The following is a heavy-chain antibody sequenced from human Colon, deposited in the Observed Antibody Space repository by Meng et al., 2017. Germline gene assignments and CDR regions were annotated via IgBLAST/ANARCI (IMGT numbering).Heavy chain of an antibody. V-gene: IGHV4-34*01. CDR1: GGSFSGYY. D-gene: IGHD5-12*01. Sequence: QVHLQQWGAGLLKPSETLFRTFAVYGGSFSGYYWSWIRQPPGKGLEWIGEINHSGSTNYNPSLKSRVTISVDTSKNQFSLKLSSVTAADTAVYYCARGRYSGYLPWGQGTLVTVSS. CDR3: ARGRYSGYLP. J-gene: IGHJ5*02. CDR2: INHSGST.